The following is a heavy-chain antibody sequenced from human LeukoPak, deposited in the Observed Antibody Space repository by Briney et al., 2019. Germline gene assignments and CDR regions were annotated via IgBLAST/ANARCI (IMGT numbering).Heavy chain of an antibody. J-gene: IGHJ4*02. CDR1: GDSVSSSGAA. V-gene: IGHV6-1*01. Sequence: SQTLSLTCAISGDSVSSSGAAWNWIRQSPSRGLEWLGRTYYRSKWSTDYARSAKSRITINADTSKNQFSLQLNSVTPEDTAVYYCVREGGRYNGYDLDYWGQGTLVTVSS. CDR3: VREGGRYNGYDLDY. D-gene: IGHD5-12*01. CDR2: TYYRSKWST.